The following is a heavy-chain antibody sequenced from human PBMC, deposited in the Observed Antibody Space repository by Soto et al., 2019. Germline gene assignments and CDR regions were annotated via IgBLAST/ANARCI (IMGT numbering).Heavy chain of an antibody. CDR3: ARRLIPDFDY. V-gene: IGHV4-39*07. D-gene: IGHD2-8*01. CDR2: FYYSGST. CDR1: GGSISSSSYS. Sequence: SETLSLTCTVSGGSISSSSYSWGWIRRPPGKGPEWIGTFYYSGSTNYNPSLKSRVTISVDTSKNQFSLKLSSVTAADTAVYYCARRLIPDFDYWGQGTLVTVSS. J-gene: IGHJ4*02.